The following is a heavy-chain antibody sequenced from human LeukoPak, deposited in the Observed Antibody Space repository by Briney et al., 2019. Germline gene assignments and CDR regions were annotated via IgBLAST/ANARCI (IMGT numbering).Heavy chain of an antibody. Sequence: SETLSLTCTVSGYSISSGYYWGWIRQPPGKRLEWIGSIYQDGTTFYNPSLQSRVAISVDTAQNQFSLILSSVTAADTAVYYCSRVNWGYYYGYFDYWGQGTLVTVSS. CDR3: SRVNWGYYYGYFDY. J-gene: IGHJ4*02. CDR2: IYQDGTT. V-gene: IGHV4-38-2*02. D-gene: IGHD3-10*01. CDR1: GYSISSGYY.